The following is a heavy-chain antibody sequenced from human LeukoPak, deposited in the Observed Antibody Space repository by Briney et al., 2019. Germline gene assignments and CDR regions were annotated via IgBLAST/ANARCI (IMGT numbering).Heavy chain of an antibody. CDR2: ISVSGNT. J-gene: IGHJ4*02. D-gene: IGHD5-24*01. Sequence: GGSLRLSCAASGFTLSSYAMSWVRQGPGKGLEWVSAISVSGNTYHADSVKGRFTISRDSSKNTLYLQMNSLRAEDTAVYYCARGGYSPRDGYNFNFDYWGQGTLVTVSS. CDR3: ARGGYSPRDGYNFNFDY. CDR1: GFTLSSYA. V-gene: IGHV3-23*01.